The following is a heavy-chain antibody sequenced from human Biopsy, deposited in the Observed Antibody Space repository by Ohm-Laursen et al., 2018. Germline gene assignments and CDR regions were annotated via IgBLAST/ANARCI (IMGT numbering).Heavy chain of an antibody. CDR1: GFTFDDYG. CDR3: ARDRGGARYGMDV. D-gene: IGHD1-26*01. V-gene: IGHV3-9*01. Sequence: SLRLSCSASGFTFDDYGMHWVRQPPGKGLEWVPGIRRNSAIIDYADSVRGRFTISRDNARRFLFLQMNNLKSEDTASYYCARDRGGARYGMDVWGRGTTVTVSS. CDR2: IRRNSAII. J-gene: IGHJ6*02.